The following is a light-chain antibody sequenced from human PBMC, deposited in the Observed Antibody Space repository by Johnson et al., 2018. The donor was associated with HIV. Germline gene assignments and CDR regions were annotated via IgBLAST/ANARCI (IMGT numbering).Light chain of an antibody. CDR2: ENN. CDR3: ATWDSSLRWV. Sequence: QSVLTQPPSVSAAPGQKVTISCSGSNSNIGYNCVSWYQQLPGTAPKLLIYENNKRPSGIPDRFSGSKSGTSATLGITGLQTGDEADYYCATWDSSLRWVFGTGTKVTVL. J-gene: IGLJ1*01. V-gene: IGLV1-51*02. CDR1: NSNIGYNC.